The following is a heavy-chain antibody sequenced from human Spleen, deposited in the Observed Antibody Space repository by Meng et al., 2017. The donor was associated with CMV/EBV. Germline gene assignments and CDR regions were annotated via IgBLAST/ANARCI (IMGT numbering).Heavy chain of an antibody. D-gene: IGHD2-2*01. J-gene: IGHJ4*02. CDR1: GFIVSNYW. Sequence: ASGFIVSNYWMHWVRQVPGKGLLWVSRIKSDGSSTNYADSVKGRFTISRDNAKNTLYLQMNSLRAEDTAVYYCAGYCSSTSCYWPDYWGQGTLVTVSS. V-gene: IGHV3-74*01. CDR2: IKSDGSST. CDR3: AGYCSSTSCYWPDY.